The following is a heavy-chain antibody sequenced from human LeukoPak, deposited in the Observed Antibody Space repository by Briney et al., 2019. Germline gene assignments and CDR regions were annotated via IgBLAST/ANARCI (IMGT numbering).Heavy chain of an antibody. CDR3: ARGFDSRFFDY. D-gene: IGHD3-22*01. CDR1: GFTFRNYW. V-gene: IGHV3-7*01. Sequence: GGSLRLSCADSGFTFRNYWMSWVRQAPGKGLEWVANIKQDESEKYHVDSVKGRFTISRDNAKNSLYLQMNSLRAEDTAVYYCARGFDSRFFDYWGQGTLVTVSS. CDR2: IKQDESEK. J-gene: IGHJ4*02.